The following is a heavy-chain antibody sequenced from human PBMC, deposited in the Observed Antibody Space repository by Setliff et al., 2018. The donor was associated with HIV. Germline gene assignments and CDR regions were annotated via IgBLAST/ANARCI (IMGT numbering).Heavy chain of an antibody. V-gene: IGHV4-39*07. D-gene: IGHD3-3*01. CDR3: ARKVTIFGVVIIYYYMDV. CDR1: GGSISSTNYY. CDR2: MYYTRSA. Sequence: PSETLSLTCGVSGGSISSTNYYWGWIRQPPGKGLEYIATMYYTRSAYYSPSLKSRVTISVDTSKNQFSLKLSSVTAADTAVYYCARKVTIFGVVIIYYYMDVWGKGTTVTVSS. J-gene: IGHJ6*03.